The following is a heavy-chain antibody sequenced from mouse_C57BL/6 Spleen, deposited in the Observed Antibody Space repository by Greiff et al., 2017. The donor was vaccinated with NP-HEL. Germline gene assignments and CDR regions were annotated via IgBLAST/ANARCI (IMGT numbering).Heavy chain of an antibody. V-gene: IGHV1-52*01. CDR3: ARYEGTGFAY. D-gene: IGHD2-3*01. Sequence: QVQLQQTGAELVRPGSSVKLSCKASGYTFTSYWMHWVQQRPIQGLEWIGNIDPSDSETHYNPKFKDKATLTVDKSSSTAYMQLSSLTSEDSAVYYCARYEGTGFAYWGQGTLVTVSA. CDR1: GYTFTSYW. CDR2: IDPSDSET. J-gene: IGHJ3*01.